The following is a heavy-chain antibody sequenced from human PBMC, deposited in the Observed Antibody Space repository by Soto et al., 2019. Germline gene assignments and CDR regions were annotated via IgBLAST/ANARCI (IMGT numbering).Heavy chain of an antibody. CDR2: IYYSGST. V-gene: IGHV4-59*01. D-gene: IGHD3-16*01. Sequence: SETLSLTCTVSGGSISSYYWSWIRQPPGKGLEWIGYIYYSGSTNYNPSLKSRGTITVDTSKNQFSLKLSSVTAADTAVYYCARWGKQNIQDVDYYYGMDVWGQGTTVTVSS. CDR3: ARWGKQNIQDVDYYYGMDV. CDR1: GGSISSYY. J-gene: IGHJ6*02.